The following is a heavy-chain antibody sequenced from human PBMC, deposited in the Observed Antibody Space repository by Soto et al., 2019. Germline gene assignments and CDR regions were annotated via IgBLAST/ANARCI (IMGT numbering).Heavy chain of an antibody. CDR1: GFSFSDYV. CDR3: ARDQGGQSGNFIFDH. CDR2: MWYHGRDL. D-gene: IGHD1-26*01. V-gene: IGHV3-33*01. Sequence: QVQLVESGGGVVQPGRSLSLSCAASGFSFSDYVMHWVRQAPGKRLEWVAVMWYHGRDLFYTDSVKGRFTISRDNSKNALFLQMNSLRADDTAVYYCARDQGGQSGNFIFDHLGQGALVTVSS. J-gene: IGHJ4*02.